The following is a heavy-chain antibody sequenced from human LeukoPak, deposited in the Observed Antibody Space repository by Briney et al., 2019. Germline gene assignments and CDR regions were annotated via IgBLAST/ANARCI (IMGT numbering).Heavy chain of an antibody. J-gene: IGHJ3*02. CDR3: ASHFTIFGVVIDAFDI. Sequence: SETLSLTCTVSGGSISSGSYYWSWIRQPAGKGLEWIGRIYTSGSTNYNPSLKSRVTISVDTSKNQFSLKLSSVTAADTAVYYCASHFTIFGVVIDAFDIWGQGTMVTVSS. CDR2: IYTSGST. D-gene: IGHD3-3*01. CDR1: GGSISSGSYY. V-gene: IGHV4-61*02.